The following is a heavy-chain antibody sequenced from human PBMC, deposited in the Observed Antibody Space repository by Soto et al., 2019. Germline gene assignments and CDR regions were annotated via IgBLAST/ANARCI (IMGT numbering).Heavy chain of an antibody. CDR2: IYHSGTT. Sequence: PSETLSLTCDVSGDSISRGYHWAWIRQPPGKGLEWVASIYHSGTTYYNPSLTSRVTISVDKSKNQFSLKLSSVTAADTAVYYCARGSLYYYDSSGSQGGYYYGMDVWGQGTTVTVSS. J-gene: IGHJ6*02. CDR1: GDSISRGYH. CDR3: ARGSLYYYDSSGSQGGYYYGMDV. D-gene: IGHD3-22*01. V-gene: IGHV4-38-2*01.